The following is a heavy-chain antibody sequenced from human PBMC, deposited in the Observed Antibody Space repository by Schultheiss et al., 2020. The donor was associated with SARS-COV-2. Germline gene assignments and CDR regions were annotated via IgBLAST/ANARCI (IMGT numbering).Heavy chain of an antibody. D-gene: IGHD1-26*01. V-gene: IGHV3-73*01. CDR2: IRSKANSYAT. CDR3: ARASRRSGSWYYFDY. J-gene: IGHJ4*02. Sequence: GGSLRLSCAASGFTFSGSAMHWVRQASGKGLEWVGRIRSKANSYATAYAASVKGRFTISRDDSKNTAYLQMNSLKTEDTAVYYCARASRRSGSWYYFDYWGQGTLVTVSS. CDR1: GFTFSGSA.